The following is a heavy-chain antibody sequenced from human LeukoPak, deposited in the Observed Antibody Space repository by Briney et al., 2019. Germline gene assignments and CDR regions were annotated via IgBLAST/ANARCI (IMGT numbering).Heavy chain of an antibody. D-gene: IGHD3-9*01. CDR3: AKWGDYDVLAGYYVSDY. CDR2: ITGSGGNT. J-gene: IGHJ4*02. Sequence: GGSLRLSCAASGFTFSNYAMSWVRQAPGKGLEWVSAITGSGGNTYYADSVKGRFTISRDNSKNTLYLQMNSLRAEDTAVYYCAKWGDYDVLAGYYVSDYWGQGTLVTVSS. V-gene: IGHV3-23*01. CDR1: GFTFSNYA.